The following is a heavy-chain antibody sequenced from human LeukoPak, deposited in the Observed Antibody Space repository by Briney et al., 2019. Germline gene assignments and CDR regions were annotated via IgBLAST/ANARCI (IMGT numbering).Heavy chain of an antibody. V-gene: IGHV1-18*01. CDR1: GYTFTTYG. Sequence: ASVKVSCKASGYTFTTYGISWVRQAPGQGLEWMGWISAYNGNTNYAQKLQGRVTMTTDTSTSTAYMELRSLRSDDTAVYYCARVGPPSDGIEVAGPLDYWGQGTLVTVSS. CDR2: ISAYNGNT. CDR3: ARVGPPSDGIEVAGPLDY. D-gene: IGHD6-19*01. J-gene: IGHJ4*02.